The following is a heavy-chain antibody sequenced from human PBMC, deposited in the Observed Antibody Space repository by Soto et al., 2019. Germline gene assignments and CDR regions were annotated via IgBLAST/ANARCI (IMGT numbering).Heavy chain of an antibody. CDR2: ISAYNGNT. J-gene: IGHJ5*02. Sequence: QVQLVQSGAEVKKPGASVKVSCKASGYTFTSYGISWVRQAPGQGLEWMGWISAYNGNTNYAQKLQGRVTMTTDTSTSTAYMELRSLRSDDPAVYYCARVPHGSGWYFQVDQNWFDPWGPGSLVTVSS. CDR1: GYTFTSYG. V-gene: IGHV1-18*01. D-gene: IGHD6-19*01. CDR3: ARVPHGSGWYFQVDQNWFDP.